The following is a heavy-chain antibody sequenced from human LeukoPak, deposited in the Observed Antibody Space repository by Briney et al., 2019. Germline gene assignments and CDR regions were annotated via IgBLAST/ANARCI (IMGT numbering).Heavy chain of an antibody. CDR1: GYTFTGYY. Sequence: ASVKVSCKASGYTFTGYYMHRVRQAPGQGLEWMGWINPNSGGTNYAQKLQGRVTMTRDTSISTAYMELSRLRSDDTAVYYCAISSSGSYYVQYYFDYWGQGTLVTVSS. D-gene: IGHD1-26*01. V-gene: IGHV1-2*02. CDR2: INPNSGGT. CDR3: AISSSGSYYVQYYFDY. J-gene: IGHJ4*02.